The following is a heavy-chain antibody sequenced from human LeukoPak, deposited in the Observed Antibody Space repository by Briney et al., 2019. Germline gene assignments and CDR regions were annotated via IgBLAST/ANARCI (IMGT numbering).Heavy chain of an antibody. CDR2: IWYDGSNN. V-gene: IGHV3-33*06. J-gene: IGHJ4*02. Sequence: GGSLRLSCAASGGTFSSCGMHWGRQAPGKGLEGVAVIWYDGSNNSYSVSVTGRFTTSRDNSKTTLYPQMNSLRADDTAVYYCAKDSSGYDNYWGQGTLVTVSS. CDR3: AKDSSGYDNY. D-gene: IGHD5-12*01. CDR1: GGTFSSCG.